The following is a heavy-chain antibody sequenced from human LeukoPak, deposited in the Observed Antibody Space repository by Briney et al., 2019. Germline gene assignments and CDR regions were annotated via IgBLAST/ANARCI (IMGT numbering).Heavy chain of an antibody. D-gene: IGHD6-13*01. CDR3: ARFSSSSKEGYFDY. J-gene: IGHJ4*02. CDR1: GFTFSSYS. Sequence: GGSLRLSCAASGFTFSSYSMNWVRQAPGKGLEWVSVISSTGTIIYYAESVKGRFTISRDNSKNTLYLQMNSLRAEDTAVYYCARFSSSSKEGYFDYWGQGTLVTVSS. CDR2: ISSTGTII. V-gene: IGHV3-23*01.